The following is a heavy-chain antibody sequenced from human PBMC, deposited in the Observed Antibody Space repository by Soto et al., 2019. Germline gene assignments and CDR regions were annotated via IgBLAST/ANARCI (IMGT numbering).Heavy chain of an antibody. CDR3: ARVAPEYYDFWSGYLQIYYYYYMDV. V-gene: IGHV4-59*01. Sequence: PSETLSLTCTVSGGSISSYYWSWIRQPPGKGLEWIGYIYYSGSTNYNPSLKSRVTISVDTSKNQFSLKLSSVTAADTAVYYCARVAPEYYDFWSGYLQIYYYYYMDVWGKGTTVTVS. CDR1: GGSISSYY. CDR2: IYYSGST. D-gene: IGHD3-3*01. J-gene: IGHJ6*03.